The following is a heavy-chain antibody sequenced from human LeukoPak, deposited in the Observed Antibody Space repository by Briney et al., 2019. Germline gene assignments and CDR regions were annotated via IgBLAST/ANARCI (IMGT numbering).Heavy chain of an antibody. CDR3: ARDFQGELGLGY. J-gene: IGHJ4*02. Sequence: PGGSLRLSCAASGFTFSRYSMNWVRQASGKGLEWVSYISSISSTIYYADAVKGRFPISRDNANNSLNLQMNSLGDEDTAVYYCARDFQGELGLGYWGQGTLVTVSS. CDR2: ISSISSTI. CDR1: GFTFSRYS. D-gene: IGHD1-26*01. V-gene: IGHV3-48*02.